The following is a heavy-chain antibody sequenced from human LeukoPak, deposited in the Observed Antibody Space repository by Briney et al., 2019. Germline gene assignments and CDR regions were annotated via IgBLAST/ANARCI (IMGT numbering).Heavy chain of an antibody. CDR2: IYDSGNT. D-gene: IGHD1-1*01. Sequence: SETLSLTRTVSGGSISSGGYYWSWIRQHPGKGLEWIGYIYDSGNTYYNPSLKSRVTISVDTSKNQFSLKLSSVTAADTAVYYCASHRTGDYWYFDLWGRGTLVTVSS. V-gene: IGHV4-31*03. CDR3: ASHRTGDYWYFDL. J-gene: IGHJ2*01. CDR1: GGSISSGGYY.